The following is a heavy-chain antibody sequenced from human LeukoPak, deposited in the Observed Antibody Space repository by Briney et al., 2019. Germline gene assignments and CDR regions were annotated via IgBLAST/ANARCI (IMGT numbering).Heavy chain of an antibody. CDR1: GFTFSSYA. Sequence: PGRSLRLSCAASGFTFSSYAMHWVRQAPGKGLEWVAVISYDGSNKYYADSVKGRFTISRDNSKNTLYLQMNSLRAEDTAVYYCAKGSSTSWDTMDVWGKGTTVTVSS. V-gene: IGHV3-30*04. CDR3: AKGSSTSWDTMDV. D-gene: IGHD2-2*01. CDR2: ISYDGSNK. J-gene: IGHJ6*04.